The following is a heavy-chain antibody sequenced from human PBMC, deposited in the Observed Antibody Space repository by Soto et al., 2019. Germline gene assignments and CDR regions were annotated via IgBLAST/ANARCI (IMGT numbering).Heavy chain of an antibody. Sequence: PGGSLRLSCAASGFTFSSYAMHWVRQAPGKGLEWVALISYDGSNKYYPDSVKGRFTISRDNSKNTLYLQMNSLRAEDTAVYYCARDLISSSGGGMDVWGQGTTVTVSS. CDR3: ARDLISSSGGGMDV. V-gene: IGHV3-30-3*01. D-gene: IGHD3-10*01. CDR2: ISYDGSNK. CDR1: GFTFSSYA. J-gene: IGHJ6*02.